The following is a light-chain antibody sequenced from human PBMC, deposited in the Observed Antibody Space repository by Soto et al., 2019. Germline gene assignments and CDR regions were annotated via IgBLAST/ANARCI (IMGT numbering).Light chain of an antibody. CDR3: CSYVRSGIMI. CDR2: EGS. Sequence: QSALTQPASVSGSPGQSITISCTGTTSDVASYNFVSWYQHYPGKAPKLMIYEGSKRPSGVSNRFSGSKSGNTASLTIFGLQADDEAEYYCCSYVRSGIMIFGGGTKLTVL. V-gene: IGLV2-23*01. CDR1: TSDVASYNF. J-gene: IGLJ2*01.